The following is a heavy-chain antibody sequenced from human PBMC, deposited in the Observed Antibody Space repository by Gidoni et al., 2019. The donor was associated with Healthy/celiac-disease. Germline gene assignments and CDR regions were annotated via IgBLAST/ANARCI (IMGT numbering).Heavy chain of an antibody. CDR3: TREMIYSSGYYIYEAGGY. Sequence: EVQLVESGGGLVQPGRSLRLSCTASGFTFGDDAMSWFRQAPGKGLEWVGFIRSKAYGGTTEYAASVKGRFTISRDDSKSIAYLQMNSLKTEDTAVYYCTREMIYSSGYYIYEAGGYWGQGTLVTVSS. D-gene: IGHD3-22*01. CDR1: GFTFGDDA. V-gene: IGHV3-49*03. CDR2: IRSKAYGGTT. J-gene: IGHJ4*02.